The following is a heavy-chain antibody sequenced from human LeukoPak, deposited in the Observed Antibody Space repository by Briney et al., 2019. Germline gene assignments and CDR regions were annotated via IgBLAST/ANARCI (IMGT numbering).Heavy chain of an antibody. V-gene: IGHV3-23*01. Sequence: GGSLRLSCAASGFTFNNYAMSWVRQAPGKGLEWVSLIRGSTYNADSVKGRFTISRDNSQNTLYLQMNSPRAEDTALYYCAKDLGGSTDYWGQGTLVTVSS. CDR2: IRGST. D-gene: IGHD5-12*01. CDR1: GFTFNNYA. CDR3: AKDLGGSTDY. J-gene: IGHJ4*02.